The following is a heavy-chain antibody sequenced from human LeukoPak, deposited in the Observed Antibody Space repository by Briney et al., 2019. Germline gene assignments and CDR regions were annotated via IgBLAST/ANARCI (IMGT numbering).Heavy chain of an antibody. CDR1: GGSISSGGYY. D-gene: IGHD5-12*01. Sequence: SQTLSLTCTVSGGSISSGGYYWSWIRQPPGKGLEWIGYIYHSGSTYYNPSLKSRVTISVDRSKNQFSLKLSSVTAADTAVYYCARGIVATSFGYWGQGTLVTVSS. CDR3: ARGIVATSFGY. V-gene: IGHV4-30-2*01. CDR2: IYHSGST. J-gene: IGHJ4*02.